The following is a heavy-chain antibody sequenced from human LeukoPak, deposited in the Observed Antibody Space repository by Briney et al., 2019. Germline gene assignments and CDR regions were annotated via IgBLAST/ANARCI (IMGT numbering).Heavy chain of an antibody. CDR2: IYNSDSI. CDR1: GGSISDSSYY. Sequence: SETLSLTCTVSGGSISDSSYYWAWIRQSPGKGWDGLGIIYNSDSINYNPTLRGPVTISLATSQRHFSLNLRSVTATDGADYYCARNTTARPGGERPFDMWSRGTLLTVSS. CDR3: ARNTTARPGGERPFDM. V-gene: IGHV4-39*02. D-gene: IGHD1-1*01. J-gene: IGHJ3*02.